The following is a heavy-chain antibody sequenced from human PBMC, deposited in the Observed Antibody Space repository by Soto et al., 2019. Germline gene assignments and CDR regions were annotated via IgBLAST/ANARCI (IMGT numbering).Heavy chain of an antibody. CDR2: INAGNGNT. V-gene: IGHV1-3*01. J-gene: IGHJ4*02. D-gene: IGHD6-19*01. CDR1: GYTFTVYA. Sequence: ASVRVSCKASGYTFTVYAMHWVRQAPGQRLEWMGWINAGNGNTKYSQKFQGRVTITRDTSASTAYMELSSLRSEDTAVYYCARAVAVPADFDYWGQGTLVTVSS. CDR3: ARAVAVPADFDY.